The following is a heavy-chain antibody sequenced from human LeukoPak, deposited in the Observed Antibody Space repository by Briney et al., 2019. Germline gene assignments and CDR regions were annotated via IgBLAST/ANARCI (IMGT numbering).Heavy chain of an antibody. J-gene: IGHJ4*02. CDR2: IYYSGSD. Sequence: SQTLSLTCTVSGGSISSGSYYWSWVRQHPGKGLEWIGYIYYSGSDYYDASLKSRVTISVDTSKNQFSLKLTSVTAADTAVYYCARDMEWWELPTMGDYWGQGTLVTVSS. V-gene: IGHV4-31*03. D-gene: IGHD1-26*01. CDR3: ARDMEWWELPTMGDY. CDR1: GGSISSGSYY.